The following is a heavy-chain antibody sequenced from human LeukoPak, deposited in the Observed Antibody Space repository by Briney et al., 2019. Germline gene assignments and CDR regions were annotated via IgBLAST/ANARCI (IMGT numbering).Heavy chain of an antibody. CDR1: GGSISGYY. V-gene: IGHV4-34*01. Sequence: SETLSLTCTVSGGSISGYYWSWIRQPPGKGLEWIGEINHSGSTNYNPSLKSRVTISVDTSKNQFSLKLSSVTAADTAVYFCAGTDIVVVVAATGVRAFDIWGQGTMVTVSS. J-gene: IGHJ3*02. CDR3: AGTDIVVVVAATGVRAFDI. D-gene: IGHD2-15*01. CDR2: INHSGST.